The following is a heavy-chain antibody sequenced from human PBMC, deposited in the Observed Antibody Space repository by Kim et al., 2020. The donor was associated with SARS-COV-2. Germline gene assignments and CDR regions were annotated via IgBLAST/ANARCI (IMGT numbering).Heavy chain of an antibody. Sequence: SETLSLTCTVSGGSISSSSYYWGWIRQPPGKGLEWIGSIYYSGSTYYNPSLKSRVTISLDTSKNQFSLKLSSVTAADTAVYYCARGIGAGIAAAEVDYWGQGTLVTVSS. CDR3: ARGIGAGIAAAEVDY. D-gene: IGHD6-13*01. CDR2: IYYSGST. V-gene: IGHV4-39*07. J-gene: IGHJ4*02. CDR1: GGSISSSSYY.